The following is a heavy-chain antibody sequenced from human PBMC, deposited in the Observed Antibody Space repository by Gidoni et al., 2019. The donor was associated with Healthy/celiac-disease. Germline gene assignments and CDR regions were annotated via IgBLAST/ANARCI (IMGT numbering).Heavy chain of an antibody. V-gene: IGHV3-48*02. D-gene: IGHD2-15*01. CDR1: GFTFSSYS. CDR2: ISSSSSTI. J-gene: IGHJ3*02. Sequence: EVQLVESGGGLVQPGGSLRLSCAASGFTFSSYSMNWVRQAPGKGLEWVSYISSSSSTIYYADSVKGRFTISRDNAKNSLYLQMNSLRDEDTAVYYCARDYVVVVAAKITDAFDIWGQGTMVTVSS. CDR3: ARDYVVVVAAKITDAFDI.